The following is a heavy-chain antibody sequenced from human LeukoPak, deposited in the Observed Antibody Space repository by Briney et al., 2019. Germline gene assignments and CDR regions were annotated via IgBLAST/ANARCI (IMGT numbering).Heavy chain of an antibody. V-gene: IGHV1-2*02. CDR1: GYTFTGYY. D-gene: IGHD1-26*01. Sequence: WASVKVSCKAFGYTFTGYYMHWVRQAPGQGLEWMGWINPNSGGTNYAQKFQGRVTMTRDTSISTAYMELSRLRSDDTAVYYCARGEWELLQALDYWGQGTLVTVSS. CDR3: ARGEWELLQALDY. J-gene: IGHJ4*02. CDR2: INPNSGGT.